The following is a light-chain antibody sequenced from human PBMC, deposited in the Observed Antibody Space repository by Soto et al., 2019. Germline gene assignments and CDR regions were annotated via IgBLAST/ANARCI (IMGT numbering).Light chain of an antibody. J-gene: IGKJ5*01. CDR3: QQYNGWPIT. Sequence: ETVMTRSPATLSVAPGERATLACRASQSVNSNLAWYQQKLGQAPRVLIFGASSRATGIPDRFSGSGSGPDFTLTISSLEPEDFAVYYCQQYNGWPITFGQGTRLEIK. CDR1: QSVNSN. V-gene: IGKV3D-15*01. CDR2: GAS.